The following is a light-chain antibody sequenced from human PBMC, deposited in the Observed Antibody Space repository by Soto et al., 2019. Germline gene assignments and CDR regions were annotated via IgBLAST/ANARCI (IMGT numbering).Light chain of an antibody. CDR1: QSVSSSY. J-gene: IGKJ1*01. CDR3: QQYGSSLPWT. V-gene: IGKV3-20*01. Sequence: EIVLTQSPGTLSLSPGERATLSCRASQSVSSSYLAWYQQKPGQAPRLLIYGASSRATGIPDRFSGSGSGTDFTLTISRLEPEDFAVYYCQQYGSSLPWTFAQGTKVEIK. CDR2: GAS.